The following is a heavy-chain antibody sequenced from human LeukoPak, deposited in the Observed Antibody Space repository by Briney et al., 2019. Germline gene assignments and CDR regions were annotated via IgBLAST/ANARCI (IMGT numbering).Heavy chain of an antibody. CDR1: GFTFSSYG. Sequence: PGRSLRLSCAASGFTFSSYGMHWVRQAPGKGLESVAVISYDGNNRYYVESVRGRFTISRDNSKHTLYLQMNSLRAEDTAVYYCAKSSLEYQLLCSIDSWGLGTLVTVSS. J-gene: IGHJ4*02. CDR3: AKSSLEYQLLCSIDS. CDR2: ISYDGNNR. V-gene: IGHV3-30*18. D-gene: IGHD2-2*01.